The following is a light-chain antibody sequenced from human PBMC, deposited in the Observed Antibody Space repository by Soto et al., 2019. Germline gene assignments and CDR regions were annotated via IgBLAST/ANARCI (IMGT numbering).Light chain of an antibody. Sequence: EIVLTQSPGTLSLSPWERATLSCRASQSVSNNYLAWYQQKPGQAPRLLIYGASNRATGIPDRFSGSGSGTDFTLTISRLEPEDFAVYYCQQYGSSGTFGHGTKVDIK. CDR1: QSVSNNY. V-gene: IGKV3-20*01. CDR2: GAS. CDR3: QQYGSSGT. J-gene: IGKJ1*01.